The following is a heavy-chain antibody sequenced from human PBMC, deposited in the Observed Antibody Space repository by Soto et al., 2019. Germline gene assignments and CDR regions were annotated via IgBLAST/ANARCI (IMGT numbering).Heavy chain of an antibody. CDR2: IYYSGST. J-gene: IGHJ4*02. D-gene: IGHD1-26*01. Sequence: SETLSLTCTVSGVSISSYYWIWIRQPPGKGLEWIGYIYYSGSTNYNPSLKSRVTISVDTSKNQFSLKLSSVTAADTAVYYCARDSFSGSYYDYWGQGTLVTVSS. CDR3: ARDSFSGSYYDY. CDR1: GVSISSYY. V-gene: IGHV4-59*01.